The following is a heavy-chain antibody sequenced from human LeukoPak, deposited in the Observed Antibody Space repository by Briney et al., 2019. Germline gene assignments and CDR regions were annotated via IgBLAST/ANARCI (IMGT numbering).Heavy chain of an antibody. D-gene: IGHD2-21*02. CDR3: ASLNVVTAFWYFQH. CDR1: GSIFTSYW. CDR2: IYPGDSDT. J-gene: IGHJ1*01. V-gene: IGHV5-51*01. Sequence: GASLQISCKGSGSIFTSYWIGWGRQLPGKGLEWMGIIYPGDSDTRYSPSFQGQVTISADKSISTAYLQWSSLKASDTAMYYCASLNVVTAFWYFQHWGQGTLVTVSS.